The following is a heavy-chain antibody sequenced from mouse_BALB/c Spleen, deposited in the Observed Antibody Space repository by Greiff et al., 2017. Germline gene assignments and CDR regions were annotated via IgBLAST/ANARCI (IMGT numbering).Heavy chain of an antibody. CDR1: GFSLTSYG. Sequence: VQLQQSGPGMVAPSQSLSITCTVSGFSLTSYGVHWVRQPPGKGLEWLGVIWAGGSTNYNSALMSRLSISKDNSKSQVFLKMNSLQTDDTAMYYCATYGSSPWFAYWGQGTLVTVSA. D-gene: IGHD1-1*01. V-gene: IGHV2-9*02. CDR2: IWAGGST. CDR3: ATYGSSPWFAY. J-gene: IGHJ3*01.